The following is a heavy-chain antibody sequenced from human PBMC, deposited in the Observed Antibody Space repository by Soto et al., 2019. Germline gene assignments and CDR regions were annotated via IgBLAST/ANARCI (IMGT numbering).Heavy chain of an antibody. Sequence: GGSLRLSCAASGFTFSSYDMHWVRQATGKGLEWVSAIGTAGDTYYPGSVKGGFTIFREKTKNSLYLQMNSLRAEDTAVYYCARARYYYDSSGYYYEGTLDYWGQGTLVTVSS. V-gene: IGHV3-13*01. J-gene: IGHJ4*02. CDR1: GFTFSSYD. D-gene: IGHD3-22*01. CDR2: IGTAGDT. CDR3: ARARYYYDSSGYYYEGTLDY.